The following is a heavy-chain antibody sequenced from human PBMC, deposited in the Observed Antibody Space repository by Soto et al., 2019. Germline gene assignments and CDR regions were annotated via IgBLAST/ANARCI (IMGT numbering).Heavy chain of an antibody. Sequence: QVQLVQSGAEVKKPGSSVKVSCKASGDTFSSYAISWVRQAPGQGLEWMGGIIPIFGTANYAQKFQGRVTITADESASTAYMELSSLRSEDTAVYYCASDMGRYDYGSGSFYGMDVWGQGTTVTVSS. J-gene: IGHJ6*02. D-gene: IGHD3-10*01. CDR2: IIPIFGTA. CDR3: ASDMGRYDYGSGSFYGMDV. CDR1: GDTFSSYA. V-gene: IGHV1-69*01.